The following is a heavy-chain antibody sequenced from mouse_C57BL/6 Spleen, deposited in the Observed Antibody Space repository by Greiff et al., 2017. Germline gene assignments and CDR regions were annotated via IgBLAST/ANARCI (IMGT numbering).Heavy chain of an antibody. D-gene: IGHD2-4*01. V-gene: IGHV1-26*01. CDR3: ARERDYWFAY. CDR1: GYTFTDYY. Sequence: VQLQQSGPELVKPGASVKISCKASGYTFTDYYMNWVKQSHGKSLEWIGDINPNNGGTSYNQKFKGKATLTVDKSSSTAYMELRSLTSEDSAVYYCARERDYWFAYWGQGTLVTVSA. CDR2: INPNNGGT. J-gene: IGHJ3*01.